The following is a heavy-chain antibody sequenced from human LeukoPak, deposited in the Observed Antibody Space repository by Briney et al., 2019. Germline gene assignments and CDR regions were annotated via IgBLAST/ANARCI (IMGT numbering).Heavy chain of an antibody. V-gene: IGHV4-61*02. J-gene: IGHJ3*02. CDR2: IYTSGST. CDR1: GGSISSGSYY. CDR3: ARGGYSYGYPLDAFDI. Sequence: PSETLSLTCTVSGGSISSGSYYWSWIRQPAGKGLEWIGRIYTSGSTNYNPSLKSRVTISVDTSKNQFSLKLSSVTAADTAVYYCARGGYSYGYPLDAFDIWGQGTMVTISS. D-gene: IGHD5-18*01.